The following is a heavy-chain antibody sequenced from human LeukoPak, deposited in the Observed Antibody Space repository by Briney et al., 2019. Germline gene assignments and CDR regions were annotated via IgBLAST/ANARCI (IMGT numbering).Heavy chain of an antibody. J-gene: IGHJ4*02. CDR3: AKYLYSSTYLGFDY. CDR1: EFTFSNYA. D-gene: IGHD6-13*01. Sequence: GGSLRLSCAASEFTFSNYAMSWVRQAPGKGLEWVSIISGSGGYTYYADSVKGRFTISRDNSKNTLYLQMSSLRAEDTALYYCAKYLYSSTYLGFDYWGQGTLVTVSS. CDR2: ISGSGGYT. V-gene: IGHV3-23*01.